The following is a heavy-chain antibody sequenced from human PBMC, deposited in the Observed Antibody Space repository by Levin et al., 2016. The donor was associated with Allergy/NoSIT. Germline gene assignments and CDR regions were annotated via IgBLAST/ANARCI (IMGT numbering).Heavy chain of an antibody. CDR1: GGSFSGYY. V-gene: IGHV4-34*01. J-gene: IGHJ4*02. CDR2: INHSGST. Sequence: SETLSLTCAVYGGSFSGYYWSWIRQPPGKGLEWIGEINHSGSTNYNPSLKSRITISVDTSKNQFSLKLSSVTAADTAVYYCARAQNYYYDSSGYSHWGQGTLVTVSS. CDR3: ARAQNYYYDSSGYSH. D-gene: IGHD3-22*01.